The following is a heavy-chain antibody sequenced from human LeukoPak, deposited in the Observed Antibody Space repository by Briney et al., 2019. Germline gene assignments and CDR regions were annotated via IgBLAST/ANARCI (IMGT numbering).Heavy chain of an antibody. J-gene: IGHJ4*02. D-gene: IGHD1-14*01. CDR3: ARVRTVRPFDY. CDR1: VGSFSGYY. V-gene: IGHV4-34*01. Sequence: SETLSLTCAVYVGSFSGYYWSWIRQPPGKGLEWIGEINHSGSTNYNPSLKSRVTISVDTSKNQFSLKLSSVTAADTAVYYCARVRTVRPFDYWGQGTLVTVSS. CDR2: INHSGST.